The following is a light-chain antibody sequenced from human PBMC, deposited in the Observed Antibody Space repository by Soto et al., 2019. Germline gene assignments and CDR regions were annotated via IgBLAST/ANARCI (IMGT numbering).Light chain of an antibody. J-gene: IGLJ2*01. Sequence: QSALTEPASVSGSPGQSITISCTGTSSDVGGYKYVSWYQQHPGKAPKLMIYEVNNRPSGVSNRFSGSKSGNTASLTISGLQAEDEADYYCSSYTSSNTLVFGGGTKLTVL. CDR2: EVN. CDR1: SSDVGGYKY. V-gene: IGLV2-14*01. CDR3: SSYTSSNTLV.